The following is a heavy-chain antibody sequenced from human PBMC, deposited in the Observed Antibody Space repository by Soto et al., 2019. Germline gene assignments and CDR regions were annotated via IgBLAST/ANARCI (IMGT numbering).Heavy chain of an antibody. CDR1: GFTFSSYA. CDR2: ISSNGVST. Sequence: EVQLVESGGGLVQPGGSLRLSCAASGFTFSSYAMHWVRQAPGKGLEYVSAISSNGVSTYYANSVKGRFTISRDNSKNTLYLQMGSLRAEDMAVYYCARGPGYYVDYWGQGTLVTVSS. J-gene: IGHJ4*02. CDR3: ARGPGYYVDY. V-gene: IGHV3-64*01.